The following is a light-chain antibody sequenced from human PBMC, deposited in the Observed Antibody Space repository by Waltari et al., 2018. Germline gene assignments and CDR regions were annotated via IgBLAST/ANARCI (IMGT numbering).Light chain of an antibody. Sequence: QSVLTQPPSVSAAPGQRVTISCSGGSSNIGNNSVSWYRQFPGTAPKRLIYDNTERPSGIPGRFSGSKSGTSATLDITGLQAGDEADYYCGTWDSSLSGAVFGGGTHLTVL. CDR1: SSNIGNNS. CDR2: DNT. V-gene: IGLV1-51*01. CDR3: GTWDSSLSGAV. J-gene: IGLJ7*01.